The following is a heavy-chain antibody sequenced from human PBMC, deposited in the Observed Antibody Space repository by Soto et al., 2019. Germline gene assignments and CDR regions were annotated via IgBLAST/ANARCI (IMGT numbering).Heavy chain of an antibody. V-gene: IGHV4-30-4*01. CDR3: ARASSGLEWPNSGYNWFDP. J-gene: IGHJ5*02. CDR1: GGSISSGDYY. Sequence: QVQLQESGPGLVKPSQTLSLTCTVSGGSISSGDYYWSWIRQPPGKGLEWIGYIYYSGSTYYNPSLKSRVTISVDTSKNQFSLKLSSVTAADTAVYYCARASSGLEWPNSGYNWFDPWGQGTLITVSS. D-gene: IGHD3-3*01. CDR2: IYYSGST.